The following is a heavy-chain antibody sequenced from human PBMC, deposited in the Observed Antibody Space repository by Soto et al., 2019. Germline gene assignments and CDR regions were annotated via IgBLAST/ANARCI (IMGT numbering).Heavy chain of an antibody. CDR2: IYFSGST. D-gene: IGHD4-17*01. J-gene: IGHJ4*02. Sequence: SETLSLTCTVTGGSISTYYWSWIRQPPGKGLEWIGYIYFSGSTNYNPSLKSRGTISVDTSKNHFSLKLSSVIAADTAVYYCARHRGYGEYDYWGQGTLVTVSS. CDR3: ARHRGYGEYDY. CDR1: GGSISTYY. V-gene: IGHV4-59*08.